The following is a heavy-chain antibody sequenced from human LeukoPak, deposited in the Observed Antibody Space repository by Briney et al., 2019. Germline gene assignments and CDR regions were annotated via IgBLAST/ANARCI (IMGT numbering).Heavy chain of an antibody. D-gene: IGHD2-2*02. CDR3: ARVRRDLGYCSSTSCYKYWFDP. CDR1: GFTFSDYY. J-gene: IGHJ5*02. CDR2: ISSSGSTI. V-gene: IGHV3-11*04. Sequence: KPGGSLRPSCAASGFTFSDYYMSWIRQAPGKGLEWVSYISSSGSTIYYADSVKGRFTISRDNAKNTLYLQMNSLRAEDTAVYYCARVRRDLGYCSSTSCYKYWFDPWGEGMLVTVSS.